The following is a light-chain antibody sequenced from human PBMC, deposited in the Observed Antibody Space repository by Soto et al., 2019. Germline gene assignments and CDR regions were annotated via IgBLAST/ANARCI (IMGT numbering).Light chain of an antibody. V-gene: IGLV2-11*01. CDR1: SSDVGDYNS. CDR3: CSYVGSYSYV. CDR2: DAS. J-gene: IGLJ1*01. Sequence: QSALTQPRSVSGSPGQSVTVSCIGTSSDVGDYNSVSWYQQHPGKAPKLMIYDASKRPSGVPDRFPGSKSGNTASLTISGLQAEDEADYYCCSYVGSYSYVFGIGTKLTVL.